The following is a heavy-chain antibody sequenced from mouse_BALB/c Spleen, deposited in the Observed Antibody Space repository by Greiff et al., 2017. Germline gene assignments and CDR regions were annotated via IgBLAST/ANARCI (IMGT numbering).Heavy chain of an antibody. CDR1: GYAFTNYL. Sequence: QVQLQQSGAELVRPGTSVKVSCKASGYAFTNYLIEWVKQRPGQGLEWIGVINPGSGGTNYNEKFKGKATLTADKSSSTAYMQLSSLTSDDSAVYFCAREVAPYAMDYWGQGTSVTVSS. J-gene: IGHJ4*01. CDR2: INPGSGGT. D-gene: IGHD1-1*01. CDR3: AREVAPYAMDY. V-gene: IGHV1-54*03.